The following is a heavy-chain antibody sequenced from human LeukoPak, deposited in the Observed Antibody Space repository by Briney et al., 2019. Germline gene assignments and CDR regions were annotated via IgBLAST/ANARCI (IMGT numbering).Heavy chain of an antibody. D-gene: IGHD3-10*01. V-gene: IGHV4-34*01. Sequence: PSETLSLTCAVYGGSFSGYYWSWIRQSPGKGLEWIGEINHSGSTNYNPSLKSRVTISVDTSKNQFSLKLSSVTAADTAVYYCARHSGSGSYHSPFGNWGQGTLVTVSS. CDR3: ARHSGSGSYHSPFGN. J-gene: IGHJ4*02. CDR1: GGSFSGYY. CDR2: INHSGST.